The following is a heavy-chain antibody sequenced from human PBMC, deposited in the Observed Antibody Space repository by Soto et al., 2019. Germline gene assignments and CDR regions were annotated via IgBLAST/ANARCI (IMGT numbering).Heavy chain of an antibody. CDR1: GVTFSSDT. Sequence: GGSLRLSCAASGVTFSSDTMSWGRQAPGKGLECLSAISGSDDSTYSADSATLRFTISKYRSTTTLYLQRNSLGAEATAIYSCARHFNYGYIDSWGQGALLTVSS. CDR3: ARHFNYGYIDS. D-gene: IGHD3-10*01. CDR2: ISGSDDST. J-gene: IGHJ4*02. V-gene: IGHV3-23*01.